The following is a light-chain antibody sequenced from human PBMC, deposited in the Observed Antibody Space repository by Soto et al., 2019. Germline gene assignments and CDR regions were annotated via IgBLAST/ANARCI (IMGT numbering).Light chain of an antibody. CDR1: SSDVGGHNY. V-gene: IGLV2-8*01. CDR3: SSYAGSNNPYV. CDR2: EVS. J-gene: IGLJ1*01. Sequence: QSALTQPASVSGSPGQSITISCTGTSSDVGGHNYVSWYQQHPGKAPKLMIYEVSKRPSGVPDRFSGSKSGNTASLTVSGLQAEDEADYYCSSYAGSNNPYVFGTGTKLTVL.